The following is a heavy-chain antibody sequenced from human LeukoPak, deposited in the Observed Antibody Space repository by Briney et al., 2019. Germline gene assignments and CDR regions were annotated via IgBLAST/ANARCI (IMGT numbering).Heavy chain of an antibody. Sequence: GGSLRLSCAAPGFTFINYAVSWVRQAPGKGLEWVSARGSAGGDYYADSVKGRFTISRDNSATKMYLQMNSLRVEDTAVYYCASRTWVGGGQYAFDPWGQGTMVTVSS. V-gene: IGHV3-23*01. CDR1: GFTFINYA. D-gene: IGHD3-16*01. CDR2: RGSAGGD. J-gene: IGHJ3*01. CDR3: ASRTWVGGGQYAFDP.